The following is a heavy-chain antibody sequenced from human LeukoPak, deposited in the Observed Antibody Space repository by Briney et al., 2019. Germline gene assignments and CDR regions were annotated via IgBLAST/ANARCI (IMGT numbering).Heavy chain of an antibody. J-gene: IGHJ4*02. CDR1: GFTFSSYW. CDR2: INQDGSAK. V-gene: IGHV3-7*01. Sequence: GGSLRLSCAASGFTFSSYWMSWVRQAPGKGLEWVANINQDGSAKRYVDSVKGRFTITRDNAKNSLDLQMNSLRVEDTAVYYCARGTGVDYWGQGTLVSVSS. D-gene: IGHD3-10*01. CDR3: ARGTGVDY.